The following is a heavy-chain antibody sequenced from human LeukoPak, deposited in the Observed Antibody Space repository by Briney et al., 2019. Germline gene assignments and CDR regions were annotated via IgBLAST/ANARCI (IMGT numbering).Heavy chain of an antibody. CDR3: ATTLLRASTYMDV. CDR1: GFTFSSYV. V-gene: IGHV3-23*01. D-gene: IGHD1-1*01. CDR2: ISGSGGST. Sequence: PGGSLRLSCAASGFTFSSYVMSWVRHAPGEGLEWVSGISGSGGSTYYADSVKGRFTISRDNSKNTLYLQMNSLRAEDTAVYYCATTLLRASTYMDVWGKGTTVTVS. J-gene: IGHJ6*03.